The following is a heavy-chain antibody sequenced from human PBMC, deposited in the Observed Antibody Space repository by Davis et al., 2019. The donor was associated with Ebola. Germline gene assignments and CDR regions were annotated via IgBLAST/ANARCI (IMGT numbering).Heavy chain of an antibody. D-gene: IGHD4-23*01. V-gene: IGHV4-34*01. CDR2: IYYSGST. Sequence: GSLRLSCAVYGGSFSGYYWSWIRQPPGKGLEWIGSIYYSGSTYYNPSLKSRVTISVDTSKNQFSLKLSSVTAADTAVYYCARSWDGGTEDYWGQGTLVTVSS. CDR1: GGSFSGYY. J-gene: IGHJ4*02. CDR3: ARSWDGGTEDY.